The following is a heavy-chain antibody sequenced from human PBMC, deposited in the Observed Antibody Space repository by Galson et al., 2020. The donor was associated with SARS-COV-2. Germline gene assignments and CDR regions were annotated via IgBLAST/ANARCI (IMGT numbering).Heavy chain of an antibody. CDR1: GGSFSGYY. Sequence: SETLSLTCAVYGGSFSGYYWSWIRQPPGKGLEWIGEINHSGSTNYNPSLKSRVTISVDTSKNQFSLKLSSVTAADTAVYYCARGLRLANYCSSTSCYWDYYDYYMDVWGKGTTVTVSS. CDR2: INHSGST. V-gene: IGHV4-34*01. D-gene: IGHD2-2*01. J-gene: IGHJ6*03. CDR3: ARGLRLANYCSSTSCYWDYYDYYMDV.